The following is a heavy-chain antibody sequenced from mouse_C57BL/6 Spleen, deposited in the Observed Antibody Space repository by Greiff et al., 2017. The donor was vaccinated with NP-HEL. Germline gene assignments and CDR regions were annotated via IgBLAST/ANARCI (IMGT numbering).Heavy chain of an antibody. CDR3: ARRYYGSSYSDY. CDR2: IHPNSGST. CDR1: GYTFTSYW. Sequence: VQLQQSGAELVKPGASVKLSCKASGYTFTSYWMHWVKQRPGQGLEWIGMIHPNSGSTNYNEKFKSKATLTVDKSSSTAYMQLSSLTSEDSAVYYCARRYYGSSYSDYWGQGTTLTVSS. D-gene: IGHD1-1*01. J-gene: IGHJ2*01. V-gene: IGHV1-64*01.